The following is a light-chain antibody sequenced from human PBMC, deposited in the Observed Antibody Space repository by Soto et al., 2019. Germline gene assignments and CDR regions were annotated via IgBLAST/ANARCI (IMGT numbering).Light chain of an antibody. CDR1: QSISDY. V-gene: IGKV1-39*01. CDR2: GAY. CDR3: QQNFRPPQVT. J-gene: IGKJ4*01. Sequence: DIQVTQSPASLSASVGDRITITCRTSQSISDYLNWYQQQPGKAPKLLIYGAYTLQTGVPSRFSGSGSGTDFTLTISTLQPEDFATYYCQQNFRPPQVTFGGGTKVDI.